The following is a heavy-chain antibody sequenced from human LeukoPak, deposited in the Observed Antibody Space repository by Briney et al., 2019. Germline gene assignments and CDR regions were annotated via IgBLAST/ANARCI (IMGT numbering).Heavy chain of an antibody. Sequence: GGSLRLSCAASGFTFRSYWMSWVRQAPGKGLEWVANIKQDGSEKYYVDSVKGRFTISRDNAKNSLYLQMNSLRAEDTAVYYCARGSRPTVGGTYYFDYWGQGTLVTVSS. CDR1: GFTFRSYW. CDR3: ARGSRPTVGGTYYFDY. V-gene: IGHV3-7*04. CDR2: IKQDGSEK. J-gene: IGHJ4*02. D-gene: IGHD4-17*01.